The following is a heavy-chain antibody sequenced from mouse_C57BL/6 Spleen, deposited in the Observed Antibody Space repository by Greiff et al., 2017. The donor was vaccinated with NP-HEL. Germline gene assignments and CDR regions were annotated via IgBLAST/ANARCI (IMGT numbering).Heavy chain of an antibody. D-gene: IGHD3-1*01. V-gene: IGHV5-4*01. CDR1: GFTFSSYA. CDR2: ISDGGSYT. J-gene: IGHJ2*01. CDR3: ARERDGPLFDY. Sequence: EVKLEESGGGLVKPGGSLKLSCAASGFTFSSYAMSWVRQTPEKRLEWVATISDGGSYTYYPDNVKGRFTISRDNAKNNLYLQMSHLKSEDTAMYSCARERDGPLFDYWGQGTTLTVSS.